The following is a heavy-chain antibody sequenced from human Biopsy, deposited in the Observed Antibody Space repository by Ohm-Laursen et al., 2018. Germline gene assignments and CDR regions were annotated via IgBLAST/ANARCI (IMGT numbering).Heavy chain of an antibody. Sequence: GTLSLTCTVSGESFNGYYWSWIRQTPGKGLEWIGDINHSGRTNYNPSFKGRVTISVNTSKNQFSLKVRFVTAEDTAVYYCVRGVDYYDPYHYYALDVWGQGTTVTVSS. CDR2: INHSGRT. V-gene: IGHV4-34*01. CDR3: VRGVDYYDPYHYYALDV. D-gene: IGHD3-22*01. J-gene: IGHJ6*02. CDR1: GESFNGYY.